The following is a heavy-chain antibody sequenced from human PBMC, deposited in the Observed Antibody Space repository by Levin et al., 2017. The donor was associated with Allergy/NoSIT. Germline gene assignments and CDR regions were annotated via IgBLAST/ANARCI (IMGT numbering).Heavy chain of an antibody. J-gene: IGHJ4*02. CDR1: GFTVSSDY. CDR2: IYSGGST. V-gene: IGHV3-66*02. Sequence: GGSLRLSCAVSGFTVSSDYMNWVRQAPGKGLEWVSVIYSGGSTYYADSVKGRFTISRDNSKNTLYLQMNSLRPEDTAVYYCATATEAAAAYLFDYWGQGTLVTVSS. CDR3: ATATEAAAAYLFDY. D-gene: IGHD6-25*01.